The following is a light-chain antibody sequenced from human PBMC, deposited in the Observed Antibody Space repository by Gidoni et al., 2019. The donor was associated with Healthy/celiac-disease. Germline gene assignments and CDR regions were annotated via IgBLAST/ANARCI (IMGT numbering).Light chain of an antibody. CDR1: QSLLHSNGYNY. V-gene: IGKV2-28*01. J-gene: IGKJ4*01. Sequence: DIVMTQSPLSLPVTPGEPASISCRSSQSLLHSNGYNYLDWYLQKPWQSPQLLIYLGSNRASGVPDRFSGSGSGTDFTLKISRVEAEDVGVYFTTFGGGTKVEIK. CDR3: T. CDR2: LGS.